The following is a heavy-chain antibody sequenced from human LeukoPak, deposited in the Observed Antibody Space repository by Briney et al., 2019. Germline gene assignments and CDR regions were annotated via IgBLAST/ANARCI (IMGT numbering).Heavy chain of an antibody. D-gene: IGHD3-22*01. J-gene: IGHJ4*02. V-gene: IGHV5-51*03. CDR2: IYPGDSDT. CDR3: ARRRPTDYYDSSGTDFDY. CDR1: GDRFTSYW. Sequence: TPGESLKISCKGYGDRFTSYWIGWVRQMPGKGLEWMGIIYPGDSDTRYSPSFQGQVTISADKSISTAYLQWSSLKASDTAMYYCARRRPTDYYDSSGTDFDYWGQGTLVTVSS.